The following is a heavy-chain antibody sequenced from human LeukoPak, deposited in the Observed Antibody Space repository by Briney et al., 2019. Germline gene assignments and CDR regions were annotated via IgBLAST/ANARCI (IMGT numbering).Heavy chain of an antibody. D-gene: IGHD6-19*01. CDR2: IYYSGST. Sequence: PSETLSLTCIVSGGSISSYYWSWIRQPPGKGLEWIGYIYYSGSTNYNPSLKSQVTISVDTSKNQFSLKLSSVTAADTAIYYCARAVSGRFDYWGQGTLVTVSS. CDR1: GGSISSYY. V-gene: IGHV4-59*08. CDR3: ARAVSGRFDY. J-gene: IGHJ4*02.